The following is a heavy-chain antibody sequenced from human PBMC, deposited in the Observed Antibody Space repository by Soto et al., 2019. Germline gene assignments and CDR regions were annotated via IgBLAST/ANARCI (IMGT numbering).Heavy chain of an antibody. CDR2: ISSSGSTI. CDR3: ARPSYGDPGCGH. J-gene: IGHJ4*02. Sequence: EVQLVESGGGLVQPGGSLRLSCAASGFTFSSYEMNWVRQAPGKGLEWVSYISSSGSTIYYADSVKGRFTISRDNAKNALYLQRNSRRAEDTAGDDWARPSYGDPGCGHWGQGTLGPGSS. D-gene: IGHD4-17*01. CDR1: GFTFSSYE. V-gene: IGHV3-48*03.